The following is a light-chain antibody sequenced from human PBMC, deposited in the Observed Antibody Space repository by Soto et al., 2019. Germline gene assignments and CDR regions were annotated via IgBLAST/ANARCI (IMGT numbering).Light chain of an antibody. J-gene: IGKJ3*01. CDR1: QGISRW. CDR3: QQDDSPPYT. Sequence: DIQMTQSPSSVSASVGDRVTITCRASQGISRWLAWYQQKPGKAPKLLIYAASSLQSGVPSRFSGSGSGTDFTLTISSLQPEDSAIYYCQQDDSPPYTFGPGTKVDIK. V-gene: IGKV1-12*01. CDR2: AAS.